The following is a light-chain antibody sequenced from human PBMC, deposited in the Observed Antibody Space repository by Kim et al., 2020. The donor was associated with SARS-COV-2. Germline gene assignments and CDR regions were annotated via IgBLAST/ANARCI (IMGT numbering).Light chain of an antibody. CDR2: QDS. CDR1: KLGDKY. Sequence: SYELTQPLSVSVSPGQTASITCSGDKLGDKYARWYQQKPGQSPVLVIYQDSKRPSGIPERFSGSNSGNTATLTISGTQARDEADYYCQAWDSSAVVFGGG. V-gene: IGLV3-1*01. CDR3: QAWDSSAVV. J-gene: IGLJ2*01.